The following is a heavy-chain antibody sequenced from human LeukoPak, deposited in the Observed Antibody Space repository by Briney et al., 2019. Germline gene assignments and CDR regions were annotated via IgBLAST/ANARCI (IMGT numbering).Heavy chain of an antibody. CDR2: INPSGGST. D-gene: IGHD6-13*01. CDR3: ARTGYSSRAGDYFDY. V-gene: IGHV1-46*01. CDR1: GYTFTGYY. Sequence: ASVKVSCKASGYTFTGYYMHWVRQAPGQGLEWMGIINPSGGSTSYAQKFQGRVTMTRDTSMSTVYMELSSLRSEDTAVYYCARTGYSSRAGDYFDYWGQGTLVTVSS. J-gene: IGHJ4*02.